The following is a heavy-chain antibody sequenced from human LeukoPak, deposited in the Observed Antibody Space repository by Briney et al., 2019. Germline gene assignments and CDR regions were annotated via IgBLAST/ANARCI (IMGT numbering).Heavy chain of an antibody. Sequence: GASVKVSCKASGGTFSSYAISWVRQAPGQGLEWMGGIIPIFGTANYAQKFQGRVILTSDTSVSTAYMELSSLRSEDTAVYYCATRYNYNWGFDYWGQGTLVTVSS. J-gene: IGHJ4*02. V-gene: IGHV1-69*05. CDR1: GGTFSSYA. CDR2: IIPIFGTA. D-gene: IGHD5-18*01. CDR3: ATRYNYNWGFDY.